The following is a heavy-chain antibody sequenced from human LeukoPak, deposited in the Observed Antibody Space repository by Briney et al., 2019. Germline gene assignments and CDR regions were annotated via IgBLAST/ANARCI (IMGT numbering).Heavy chain of an antibody. Sequence: ASVKVSCKASGYTFTGYYMHWVRQAPGQGLEWMGWINPNSGGTNYAQKFQSRVTMTRDTSISTAYMELSRLRSDDTAVYYCARVDPPNYAECFQHWGQGTLVTVSS. CDR3: ARVDPPNYAECFQH. D-gene: IGHD1-7*01. V-gene: IGHV1-2*02. CDR1: GYTFTGYY. CDR2: INPNSGGT. J-gene: IGHJ1*01.